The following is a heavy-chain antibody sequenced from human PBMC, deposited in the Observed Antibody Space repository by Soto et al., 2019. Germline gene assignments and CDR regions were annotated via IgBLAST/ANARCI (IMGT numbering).Heavy chain of an antibody. D-gene: IGHD1-1*01. V-gene: IGHV3-30-3*01. J-gene: IGHJ6*02. CDR1: GFTFSSYA. CDR3: ARDWQHGTSRNYYYYGMDV. Sequence: QVQLVESGGGVVQPGRSLRLSCAASGFTFSSYAMHWVRQAPGKGLEWVAVISYDGSNKYYADSVKGRFTISRDNSKHTLYLQMNSLRAEDTAVYYCARDWQHGTSRNYYYYGMDVWGQGTTVTVSS. CDR2: ISYDGSNK.